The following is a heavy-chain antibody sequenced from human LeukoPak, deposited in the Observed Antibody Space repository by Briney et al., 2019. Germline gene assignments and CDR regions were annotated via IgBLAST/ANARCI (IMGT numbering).Heavy chain of an antibody. CDR3: AKAPYYDFWSGYSPWFDP. Sequence: GGSLRLSCAASGFTFSSYAMHWVRQAPGKGLEWVAVISYDGSNKYYADSVKGRFTISRDNSKNTLYLQMNSLRAEDTAVYYCAKAPYYDFWSGYSPWFDPWGQGTLVTVSS. CDR2: ISYDGSNK. V-gene: IGHV3-30-3*01. D-gene: IGHD3-3*01. CDR1: GFTFSSYA. J-gene: IGHJ5*02.